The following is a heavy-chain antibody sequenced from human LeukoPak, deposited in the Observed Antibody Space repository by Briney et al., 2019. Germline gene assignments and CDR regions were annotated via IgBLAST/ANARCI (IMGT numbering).Heavy chain of an antibody. V-gene: IGHV3-23*01. Sequence: GGSLRLSCAASGITFSSYGMSWVRQAPGKGLEWVSAISGSGGSTYYADSVKGRFTISRDNSKNTLYLQMNSLRAEDTAVYYCAKPVAEIVRNDAFDIWGQGTMVTVSS. J-gene: IGHJ3*02. CDR2: ISGSGGST. CDR3: AKPVAEIVRNDAFDI. D-gene: IGHD3-22*01. CDR1: GITFSSYG.